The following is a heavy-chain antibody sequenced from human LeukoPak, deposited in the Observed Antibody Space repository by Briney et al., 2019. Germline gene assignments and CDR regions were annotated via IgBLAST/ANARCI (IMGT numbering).Heavy chain of an antibody. CDR2: INPKTRGT. D-gene: IGHD2-15*01. V-gene: IGHV1-2*02. CDR1: GYTFTDYN. CDR3: ARRYCSGGSCIPDY. Sequence: ASVKVSCKTSGYTFTDYNVYWVRQAPEQGLEWMGWINPKTRGTIYAQRFQGRVTMTKDTSISTAYMELSSLRFGDTAVYYCARRYCSGGSCIPDYWGQGTLVTVSS. J-gene: IGHJ4*02.